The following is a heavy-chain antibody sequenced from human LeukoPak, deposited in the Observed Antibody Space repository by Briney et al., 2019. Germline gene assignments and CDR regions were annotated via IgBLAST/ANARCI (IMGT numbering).Heavy chain of an antibody. D-gene: IGHD2-8*01. CDR3: ARDLSLGVYYYGMDV. Sequence: SETLSLTCAVSGGSISSSNWWSWVRQPPGKGLEWIGEIYHSGSTNYNPSLKSRVTISVDKSKNQFSLKLSSVTAADTAVYYCARDLSLGVYYYGMDVWGQGTTVTVSS. CDR1: GGSISSSNW. V-gene: IGHV4-4*02. J-gene: IGHJ6*02. CDR2: IYHSGST.